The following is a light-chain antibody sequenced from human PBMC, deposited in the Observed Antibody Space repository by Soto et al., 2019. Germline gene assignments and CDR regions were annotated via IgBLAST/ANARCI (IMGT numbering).Light chain of an antibody. CDR3: SSYTSSSTL. V-gene: IGLV2-14*01. Sequence: QSALTQPASVSGSPGQSITISCTGTSSDVGGYNYVSWYQQHPGKAPKLMIYEVSNRPSGVSNRFSGSKSGNTASLTISGLQAEDEADYSCSSYTSSSTLFGGGTKVTVL. CDR2: EVS. CDR1: SSDVGGYNY. J-gene: IGLJ2*01.